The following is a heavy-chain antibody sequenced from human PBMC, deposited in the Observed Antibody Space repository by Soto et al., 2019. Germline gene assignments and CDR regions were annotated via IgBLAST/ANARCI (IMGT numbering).Heavy chain of an antibody. V-gene: IGHV3-30-3*01. J-gene: IGHJ4*02. CDR3: ARDRYSSSTLFDY. CDR2: ISDDGDNK. D-gene: IGHD6-6*01. CDR1: GFTLTNYA. Sequence: QVQLVESGGGVLQPGRSLRLSCAASGFTLTNYAMHWVRQAPGKGLEWLAVISDDGDNKYYADSVKGRFTISRDNSNKTLYLQMNSLRPEDTAVYYCARDRYSSSTLFDYWGQGTLVTVSS.